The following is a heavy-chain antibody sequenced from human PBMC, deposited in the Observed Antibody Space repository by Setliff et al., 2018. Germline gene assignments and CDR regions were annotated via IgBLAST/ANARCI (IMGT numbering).Heavy chain of an antibody. CDR2: IRSKAYGGTT. Sequence: SLRLSCTASGFTFGAYAMSWVRQAPGKGLEWVGCIRSKAYGGTTEYAASVKGRFTIARDDSKSIAYLQMNSLKTEDTAVYYCTYYCSSTSCYRVLDWFDPWGQGTLVTV. V-gene: IGHV3-49*04. CDR1: GFTFGAYA. CDR3: TYYCSSTSCYRVLDWFDP. J-gene: IGHJ5*02. D-gene: IGHD2-2*01.